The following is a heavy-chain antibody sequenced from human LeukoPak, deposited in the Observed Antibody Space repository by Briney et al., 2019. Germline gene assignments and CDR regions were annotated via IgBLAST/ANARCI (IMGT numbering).Heavy chain of an antibody. V-gene: IGHV4-39*01. D-gene: IGHD6-19*01. J-gene: IGHJ4*02. Sequence: SETLSLTCTVSGGSLSSSSYYWGWIRQPPGKGLEWIGSIYYSGSTYYNPSLKSRVTISVDTSKNQFSLKLSSVTAADTAVYYCARKDSSGWSYFDYWGQGTLVTVSS. CDR3: ARKDSSGWSYFDY. CDR2: IYYSGST. CDR1: GGSLSSSSYY.